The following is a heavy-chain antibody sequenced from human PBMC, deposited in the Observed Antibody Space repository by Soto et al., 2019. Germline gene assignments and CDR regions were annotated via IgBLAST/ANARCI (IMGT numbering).Heavy chain of an antibody. J-gene: IGHJ3*02. Sequence: RRLSCAASGFTFSSYAMSWVRQAPGKGLEWVSAISGSGGSTYYADSVKGRFTISRDNSKNTLYLQMNSLRAEDTAVYYCAKDPRTYGGKIGAAFDIWGQGTMVTV. V-gene: IGHV3-23*01. CDR3: AKDPRTYGGKIGAAFDI. CDR2: ISGSGGST. D-gene: IGHD4-17*01. CDR1: GFTFSSYA.